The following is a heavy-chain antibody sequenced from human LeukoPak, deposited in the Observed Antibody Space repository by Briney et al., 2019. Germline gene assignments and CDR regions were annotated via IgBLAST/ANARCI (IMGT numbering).Heavy chain of an antibody. J-gene: IGHJ2*01. V-gene: IGHV4-61*09. D-gene: IGHD2-2*02. CDR3: ARRLLGYCSSTSCYKKVWYFDL. CDR2: INHSGST. CDR1: GGSISSGSYY. Sequence: PSQTLSLTCTVSGGSISSGSYYWSWIRQPAGKGLEWIGEINHSGSTNYNPSLKSRVTISVDTSKNQFSLKLSSVTAADTAVYYCARRLLGYCSSTSCYKKVWYFDLWGRGTLVTVSS.